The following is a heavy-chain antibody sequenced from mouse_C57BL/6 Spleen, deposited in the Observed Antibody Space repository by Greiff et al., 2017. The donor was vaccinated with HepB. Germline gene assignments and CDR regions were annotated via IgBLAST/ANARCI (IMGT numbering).Heavy chain of an antibody. J-gene: IGHJ4*01. Sequence: QVQLKESGPGLVQPSQSLSITCTVSGFSLTSYGVHWVRQSPGKGLEWLGVIWSGGSTDYNAAFISRLSISKDNSKSQVFFKMNSLQAYDTAIYCCARKGVYYGSPHYDAMDYWGQGTSVTVSS. CDR2: IWSGGST. V-gene: IGHV2-2*01. CDR3: ARKGVYYGSPHYDAMDY. CDR1: GFSLTSYG. D-gene: IGHD1-1*01.